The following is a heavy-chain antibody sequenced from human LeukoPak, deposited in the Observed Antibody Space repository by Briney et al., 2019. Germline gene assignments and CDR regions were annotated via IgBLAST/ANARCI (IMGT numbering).Heavy chain of an antibody. CDR1: GFTFSSYS. Sequence: GGSLRLSCAASGFTFSSYSMNWVRQAPGKGLEWVSSISSSSSYIYYADSVKGRFTISRDNAKNSLYLQMNSLRAEDTAVYYCARDLGTTVTTYLDCWGQGTLVTVSS. CDR2: ISSSSSYI. CDR3: ARDLGTTVTTYLDC. V-gene: IGHV3-21*01. J-gene: IGHJ4*02. D-gene: IGHD4-17*01.